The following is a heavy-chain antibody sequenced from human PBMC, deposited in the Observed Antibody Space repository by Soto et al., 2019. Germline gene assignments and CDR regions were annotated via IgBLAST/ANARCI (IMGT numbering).Heavy chain of an antibody. Sequence: QITLKESGPTLVKTTQTFTLACTFSGFSLSTSGMGVGWICQPPGKALEWLALIYWDDDKRYSPSLKSRLTIGKDTSNNQVVVTMTNMGPVDTATYYCAHYSSTSSFDYWGQGTLVTVSS. CDR1: GFSLSTSGMG. V-gene: IGHV2-5*02. CDR3: AHYSSTSSFDY. CDR2: IYWDDDK. D-gene: IGHD6-13*01. J-gene: IGHJ4*02.